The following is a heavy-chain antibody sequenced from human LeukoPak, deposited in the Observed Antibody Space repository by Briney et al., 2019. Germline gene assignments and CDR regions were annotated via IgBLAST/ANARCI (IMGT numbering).Heavy chain of an antibody. CDR1: GFTFSSYG. CDR2: IWYDGSNK. J-gene: IGHJ4*02. V-gene: IGHV3-30*02. D-gene: IGHD5-18*01. CDR3: AKDRYSYAFEYSDS. Sequence: GGSLRLSCAASGFTFSSYGMHWVRQAPGKGLEWVAVIWYDGSNKYYAGSVKGRFTISRDNSKNTLSLQVSSLRAEDTAVYYCAKDRYSYAFEYSDSWGQGTLVTVSS.